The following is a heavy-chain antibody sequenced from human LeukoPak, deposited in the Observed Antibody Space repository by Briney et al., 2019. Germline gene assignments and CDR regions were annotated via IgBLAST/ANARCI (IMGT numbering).Heavy chain of an antibody. V-gene: IGHV1-2*02. D-gene: IGHD3-22*01. CDR2: MNPNSGGT. Sequence: ASVKVSCKASGYTFTGYYMHWVRQPPAQGLERMGLMNPNSGGTNYAQKFQGRVTMTRDTSISTAYMELSRLRSEDTAVYYCARAHYDSSGYYRWAFDYRGQGTLVTV. J-gene: IGHJ4*02. CDR3: ARAHYDSSGYYRWAFDY. CDR1: GYTFTGYY.